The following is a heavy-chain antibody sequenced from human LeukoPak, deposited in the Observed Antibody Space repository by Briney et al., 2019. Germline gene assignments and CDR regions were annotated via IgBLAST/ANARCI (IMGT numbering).Heavy chain of an antibody. CDR3: TRVGAVAAYFYYDMEV. CDR1: GGSLSGYY. J-gene: IGHJ6*01. V-gene: IGHV4-34*01. Sequence: SETLSLTCAVYGGSLSGYYWSWIRQPPGKGLEWIGEINHSGSTNYNPSLKSRVTISLDTSKNQFSLKLSSVTAADTAVYYCTRVGAVAAYFYYDMEVWGQGTTVTVSS. D-gene: IGHD6-19*01. CDR2: INHSGST.